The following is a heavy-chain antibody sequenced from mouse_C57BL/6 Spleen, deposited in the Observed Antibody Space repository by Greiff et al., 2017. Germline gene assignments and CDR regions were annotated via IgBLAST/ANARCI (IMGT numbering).Heavy chain of an antibody. CDR1: GYSITSGYY. D-gene: IGHD1-1*01. V-gene: IGHV3-6*01. CDR3: ARRGYYGSSY. J-gene: IGHJ2*01. Sequence: EVKLQESGPGLVKPSQSLSLTCSVTGYSITSGYYWNWIRQFPGNKLEWMGYISYDGSNNYNPSLKNRISITRDTSKNQFFLKLNSVTTEDTATYYGARRGYYGSSYWGQGTTLTVSS. CDR2: ISYDGSN.